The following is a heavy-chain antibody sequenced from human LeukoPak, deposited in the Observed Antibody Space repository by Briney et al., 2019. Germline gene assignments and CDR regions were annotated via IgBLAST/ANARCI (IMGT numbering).Heavy chain of an antibody. CDR1: GFTFSRYA. CDR3: ARDTFHPGLIDS. Sequence: PGGSLRLSCAASGFTFSRYAMNRVRQAPGKGLEWVSYINTDSSDIHYADSVKGRFTISRDNARNTLYLQLSSLRAEDSAVYYCARDTFHPGLIDSWGQGTLVTVSS. J-gene: IGHJ4*02. V-gene: IGHV3-21*05. D-gene: IGHD2-21*01. CDR2: INTDSSDI.